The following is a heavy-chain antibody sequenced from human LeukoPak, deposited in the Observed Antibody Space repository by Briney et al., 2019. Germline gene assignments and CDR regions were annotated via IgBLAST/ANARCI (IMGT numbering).Heavy chain of an antibody. Sequence: ASVKVSCKASGYSFSGHYMHWVRQAPGQGPEWMGWISPNSGGTNYAPKLQGRVTMTTTPSTSTAYMELRSLRSEDTAVYYCARAGDILTGYNGGGDAFDIWGQGTMVTVSS. J-gene: IGHJ3*02. V-gene: IGHV1-2*02. CDR3: ARAGDILTGYNGGGDAFDI. D-gene: IGHD3-9*01. CDR2: ISPNSGGT. CDR1: GYSFSGHY.